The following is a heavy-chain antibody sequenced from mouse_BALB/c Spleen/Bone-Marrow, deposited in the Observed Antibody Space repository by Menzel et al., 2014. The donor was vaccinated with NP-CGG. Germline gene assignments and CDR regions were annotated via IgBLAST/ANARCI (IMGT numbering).Heavy chain of an antibody. CDR2: IYPGDGCT. CDR3: ARCGCCYYGAYWCFDV. J-gene: IGHJ1*01. D-gene: IGHD1-1*01. CDR1: GYTFTSYD. V-gene: IGHV1S33*01. Sequence: LQQSGPELVEPGALVKISCRASGYTFTSYDINWVKQRPGQGLEWIGWIYPGDGCTMYNEKFKGMATLTADKSSSPAYMQHSSLTSGNSAVYFGARCGCCYYGAYWCFDVWGPGTTGTGSS.